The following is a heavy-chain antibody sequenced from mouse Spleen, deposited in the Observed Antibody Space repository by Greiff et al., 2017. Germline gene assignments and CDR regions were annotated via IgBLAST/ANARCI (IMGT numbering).Heavy chain of an antibody. J-gene: IGHJ1*01. CDR3: ARRGYDGDWYFDV. Sequence: EVKLQESGGGLVKPGGSLKLSCAASGFTFSSYAMSWVRQTPEKRLEWVATISSGGSYTYYPDSVKGRFTISRDNAKNTLYLQMSSLRSEDTAMYYCARRGYDGDWYFDVWGAGTTVTVSS. CDR2: ISSGGSYT. CDR1: GFTFSSYA. D-gene: IGHD2-14*01. V-gene: IGHV5-9-1*01.